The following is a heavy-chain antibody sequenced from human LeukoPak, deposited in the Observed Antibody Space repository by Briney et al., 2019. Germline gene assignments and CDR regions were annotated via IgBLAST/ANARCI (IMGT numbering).Heavy chain of an antibody. D-gene: IGHD2-15*01. CDR1: GFTFSDAW. J-gene: IGHJ4*02. V-gene: IGHV3-15*01. CDR3: TTRRQDGW. CDR2: IKSKSDGGTI. Sequence: GGSLRLSCVGSGFTFSDAWMSWVRQAPGKGLEWVSRIKSKSDGGTIDYAAPVKGRFTISRDDSRNTLYLQMNSLKTEDTAVYYCTTRRQDGWWGQGTLVTVS.